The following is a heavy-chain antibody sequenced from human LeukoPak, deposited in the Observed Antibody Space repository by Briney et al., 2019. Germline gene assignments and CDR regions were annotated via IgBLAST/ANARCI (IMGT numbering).Heavy chain of an antibody. J-gene: IGHJ4*02. V-gene: IGHV1-46*01. CDR3: ARGEQLARRGYYFDY. CDR1: GYTFTSYY. Sequence: ASVKVSCKAPGYTFTSYYMHWVRQAPGQGLEWMGIINPSGGSTSYTQKFQDRVTMTRDTSTSTVYMELSSLRPEDTAVYYCARGEQLARRGYYFDYWGQGTLVTVSS. CDR2: INPSGGST. D-gene: IGHD6-6*01.